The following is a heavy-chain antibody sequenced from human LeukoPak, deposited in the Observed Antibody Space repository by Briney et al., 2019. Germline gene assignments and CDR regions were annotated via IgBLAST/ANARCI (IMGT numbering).Heavy chain of an antibody. CDR3: ARGPYRITIFGVVTSMHDAFDI. V-gene: IGHV1-69*13. CDR1: GGTFSSYA. Sequence: ASVKVSCKASGGTFSSYAISWVRQAPGQGLEWMGGIIPIFGTANYAQKFQGRVTITADECTSTAYMELSSLRSEDTAVYYCARGPYRITIFGVVTSMHDAFDIWGQGTMVTVSS. J-gene: IGHJ3*02. CDR2: IIPIFGTA. D-gene: IGHD3-3*01.